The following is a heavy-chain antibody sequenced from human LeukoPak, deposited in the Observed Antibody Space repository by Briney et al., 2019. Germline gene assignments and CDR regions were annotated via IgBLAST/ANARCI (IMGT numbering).Heavy chain of an antibody. Sequence: PSETLSLTCAVYGGSFSGYYWSWIRQPPGKGLEWIGEINHSGSTNYNPSLKSRVTISVDTSKNQLSLKLSSVTAADTAVYYCARVPGGGTAANWGQGTMVTVSS. CDR1: GGSFSGYY. CDR3: ARVPGGGTAAN. D-gene: IGHD1-7*01. V-gene: IGHV4-34*01. J-gene: IGHJ3*01. CDR2: INHSGST.